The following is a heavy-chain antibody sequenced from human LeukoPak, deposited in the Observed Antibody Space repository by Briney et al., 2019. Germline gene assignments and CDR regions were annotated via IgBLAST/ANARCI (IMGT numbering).Heavy chain of an antibody. J-gene: IGHJ1*01. CDR1: GGSFSGYY. V-gene: IGHV4-34*01. Sequence: SETLSLTCAVYGGSFSGYYWSWIRQPPGKGLEWIGEINHSGSTNYNPSLKSRVTISVDTSKNQFSLKLSSVTAADTAVYYCARGNSYYDTSGYFPWESFQHWGQGTLVTVSS. CDR2: INHSGST. CDR3: ARGNSYYDTSGYFPWESFQH. D-gene: IGHD3-22*01.